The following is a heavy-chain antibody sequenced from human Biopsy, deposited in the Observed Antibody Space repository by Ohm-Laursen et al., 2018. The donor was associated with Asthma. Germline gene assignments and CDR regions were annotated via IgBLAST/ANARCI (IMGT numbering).Heavy chain of an antibody. D-gene: IGHD5-12*01. J-gene: IGHJ6*02. V-gene: IGHV1-69*01. Sequence: SSVKVSCKASGDSFSNYAISWVRQAPGQGLEWMGGLIPVLGTPDHAQMFEGRVTITADESTSTAYMELSSLSSEDTAVYYCARGYSGYDRIVSYYSGLEVWGQGTTVTVSS. CDR3: ARGYSGYDRIVSYYSGLEV. CDR2: LIPVLGTP. CDR1: GDSFSNYA.